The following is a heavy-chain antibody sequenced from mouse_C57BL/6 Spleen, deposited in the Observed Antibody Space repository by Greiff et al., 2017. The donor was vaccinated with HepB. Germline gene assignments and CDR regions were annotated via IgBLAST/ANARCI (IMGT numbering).Heavy chain of an antibody. V-gene: IGHV1-26*01. CDR3: SRGMGLLPYWYFDV. Sequence: EVQLQQSGPELVKPGASVKISCKASGYTFTDYYMNWVKQSHGKSLEWIGDINPNNGGTSYNQKFKGKATLTVDKSSSTAYMELRSLTSEDSAVYYWSRGMGLLPYWYFDVWGTGTTVTISS. CDR2: INPNNGGT. J-gene: IGHJ1*03. D-gene: IGHD2-3*01. CDR1: GYTFTDYY.